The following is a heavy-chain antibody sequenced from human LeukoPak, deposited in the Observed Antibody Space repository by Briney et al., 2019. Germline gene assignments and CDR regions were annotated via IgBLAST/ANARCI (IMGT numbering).Heavy chain of an antibody. D-gene: IGHD3-3*01. V-gene: IGHV1-8*03. CDR1: GYTFTSYD. Sequence: ASVKVSCKASGYTFTSYDINWVRQATGQGLEWMGWMNPNSGNTGYAQKFQGRVTITRNTSISTAYMELSSLRSEDTAVYYCARGPFSYYDFWSGYFQQFNYFDYWGQGTLVTVSS. CDR3: ARGPFSYYDFWSGYFQQFNYFDY. J-gene: IGHJ4*02. CDR2: MNPNSGNT.